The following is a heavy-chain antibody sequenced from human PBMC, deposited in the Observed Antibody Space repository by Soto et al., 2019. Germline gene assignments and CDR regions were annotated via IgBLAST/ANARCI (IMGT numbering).Heavy chain of an antibody. J-gene: IGHJ5*02. CDR2: IIPIFGTA. CDR1: GGTFSSYA. CDR3: ATGTTLTARFDP. V-gene: IGHV1-69*13. D-gene: IGHD4-17*01. Sequence: ASVKVSCKASGGTFSSYAISWVRQAPGQGLERMGGIIPIFGTANYAQKFQGRVTITADESTSTAYMELSSLRSEDTAVYYCATGTTLTARFDPWGQGTLVTVSS.